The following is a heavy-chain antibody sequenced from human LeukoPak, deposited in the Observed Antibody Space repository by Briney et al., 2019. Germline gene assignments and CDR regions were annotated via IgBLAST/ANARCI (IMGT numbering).Heavy chain of an antibody. CDR2: IRGGGVTT. CDR1: GFTFRGYG. D-gene: IGHD1-14*01. J-gene: IGHJ6*03. CDR3: ARDRGNQRGYYYYYMDV. Sequence: PGGTLRLSCAASGFTFRGYGMSWVRQAPGKGLEWVSAIRGGGVTTYYADSVKGRFTISRDNSRTTLYLLMNSLRAEDTAVYYCARDRGNQRGYYYYYMDVWGKGTTVTVSS. V-gene: IGHV3-23*01.